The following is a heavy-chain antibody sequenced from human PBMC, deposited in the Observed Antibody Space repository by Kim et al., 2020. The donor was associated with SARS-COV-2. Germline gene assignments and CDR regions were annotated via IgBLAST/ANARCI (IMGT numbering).Heavy chain of an antibody. D-gene: IGHD3-10*01. Sequence: GESLKISCKGSGYTFTSHWIAWVRQMPGKGLEWMGIIYPGDSDTRYSPSFQGQVTFSADKSINTAYLQWRSLKAADTAIYYCARRFNYGSATARYYGMDVWGQGTTVTVSS. V-gene: IGHV5-51*01. CDR2: IYPGDSDT. J-gene: IGHJ6*02. CDR3: ARRFNYGSATARYYGMDV. CDR1: GYTFTSHW.